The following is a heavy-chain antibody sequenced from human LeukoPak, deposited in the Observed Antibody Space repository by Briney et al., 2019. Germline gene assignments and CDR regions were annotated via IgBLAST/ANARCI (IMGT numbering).Heavy chain of an antibody. J-gene: IGHJ4*02. CDR3: ARVLGIAAAGYSDY. Sequence: GSLRLSCAASGFTFSSYAMHWVRQAPGKGLEYVSAISSNGGSTYYANSVKGRFTISRDNSKNTLYLQMGSLRAEDTAVYYCARVLGIAAAGYSDYWGQGTLVTVSS. CDR2: ISSNGGST. V-gene: IGHV3-64*01. CDR1: GFTFSSYA. D-gene: IGHD6-13*01.